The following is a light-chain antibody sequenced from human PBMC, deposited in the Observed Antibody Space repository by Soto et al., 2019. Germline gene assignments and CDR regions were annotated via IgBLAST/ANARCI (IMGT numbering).Light chain of an antibody. CDR1: SSDVGSYNL. CDR3: CSYAGSSTFV. V-gene: IGLV2-23*02. CDR2: EVT. J-gene: IGLJ1*01. Sequence: QSALTQPASVSGSPGQSITISCSGTSSDVGSYNLVSWYQQHPGKAPKLMIYEVTKRPSGVSSRFSGSKSGNTASLTISGLQADDEADYYCCSYAGSSTFVFGTGTKLT.